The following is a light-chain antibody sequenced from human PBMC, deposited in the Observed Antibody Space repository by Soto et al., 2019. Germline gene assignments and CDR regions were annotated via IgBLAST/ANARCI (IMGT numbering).Light chain of an antibody. CDR3: HQRRTWPDT. V-gene: IGKV3-11*01. CDR1: QSVSNNY. J-gene: IGKJ5*01. CDR2: AAS. Sequence: IVLTQSPGTLSLSPGEIATLSCRASQSVSNNYLAWYPHKPGQPPRLLIYAASKRATGVPTKISGGGSETDDTLTIISLQPDDFVGYYFHQRRTWPDTCGQGTCLDMK.